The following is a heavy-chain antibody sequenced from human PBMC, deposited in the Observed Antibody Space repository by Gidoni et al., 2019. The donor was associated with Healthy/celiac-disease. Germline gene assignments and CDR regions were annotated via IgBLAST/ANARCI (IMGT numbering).Heavy chain of an antibody. D-gene: IGHD6-19*01. Sequence: SYAMHWVRQAPGKGLEWVAVISYDGSNKYYADSVKGRFTISRDNSKNTLYLQMNSLRAEDTAVYYCARVWLRGAVAGTMEGAFDYWGQGTLVTVSS. CDR1: SYA. V-gene: IGHV3-30-3*01. CDR2: ISYDGSNK. CDR3: ARVWLRGAVAGTMEGAFDY. J-gene: IGHJ4*02.